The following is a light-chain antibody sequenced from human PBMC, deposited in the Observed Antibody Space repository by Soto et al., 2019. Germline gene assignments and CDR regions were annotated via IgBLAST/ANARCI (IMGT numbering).Light chain of an antibody. V-gene: IGLV2-14*01. CDR3: CSYTLRSTLV. J-gene: IGLJ2*01. CDR1: SSDVCGYQY. Sequence: QSALTQPASVSGSPGQSITISCTGTSSDVCGYQYVSWYQQYPGKAPKLVIYEVSNRPSGVSIRFSGSKSGDTASLTISGLQAEDEADYYCCSYTLRSTLVFGGGTKLTVL. CDR2: EVS.